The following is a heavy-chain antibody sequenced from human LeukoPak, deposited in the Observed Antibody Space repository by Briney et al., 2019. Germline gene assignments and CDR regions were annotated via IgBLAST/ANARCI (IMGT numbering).Heavy chain of an antibody. V-gene: IGHV4-30-4*01. Sequence: SQTLSLTCTVSGGSISSGDYYWSWIRPPPGKGLEWIGYIYYSGSTYYNPSLKSRVTISVDTSKNQFSLKLSSVTAADTAVYYCARVEAAARFGYWGQGTLVTVSS. D-gene: IGHD6-25*01. CDR2: IYYSGST. CDR1: GGSISSGDYY. CDR3: ARVEAAARFGY. J-gene: IGHJ4*02.